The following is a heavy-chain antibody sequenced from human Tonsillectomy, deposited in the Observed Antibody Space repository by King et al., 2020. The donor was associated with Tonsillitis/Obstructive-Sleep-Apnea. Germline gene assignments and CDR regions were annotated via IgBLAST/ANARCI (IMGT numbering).Heavy chain of an antibody. CDR2: IDTSDSYI. CDR1: GYSFTKYW. J-gene: IGHJ6*02. V-gene: IGHV5-10-1*03. D-gene: IGHD5-18*01. CDR3: ARLVDTVMASDHYYCMDV. Sequence: VQLVESGAEVKKSGESLRISCKGSGYSFTKYWISWVRQMPGKGLEWMGRIDTSDSYINYNPRFQGHVPISADKSISTAHLQWSSLKASDTAAYYFARLVDTVMASDHYYCMDVWGQGTTVTVSS.